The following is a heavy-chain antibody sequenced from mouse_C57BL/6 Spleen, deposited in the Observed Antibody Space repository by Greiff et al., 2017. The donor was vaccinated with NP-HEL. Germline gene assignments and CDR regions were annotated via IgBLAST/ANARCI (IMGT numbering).Heavy chain of an antibody. J-gene: IGHJ1*03. D-gene: IGHD2-5*01. CDR2: INPNYGTT. Sequence: EVKLMESGPELVKPGASVKISCKASGYSFTDYNMNWVKQSNGKSLEWIGVINPNYGTTSYNQKFKGKATLTVDQSSSTAYMQLNSLTSEDSAVYYCARCSNPYWYFDVWGTGTTVTVSS. CDR1: GYSFTDYN. V-gene: IGHV1-39*01. CDR3: ARCSNPYWYFDV.